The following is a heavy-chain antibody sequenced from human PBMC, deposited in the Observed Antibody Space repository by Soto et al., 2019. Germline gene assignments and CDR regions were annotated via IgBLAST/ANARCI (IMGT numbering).Heavy chain of an antibody. J-gene: IGHJ4*02. CDR1: GGTFSSYA. Sequence: SVKVSCKASGGTFSSYAISWVRQAPGQGLEWMGGIIPIFGTANYAQNFQGRVTIAADESTNTAYMELSSLRSEDTAVYYCARDLGSGWYNYWGQGTLVTVSS. V-gene: IGHV1-69*13. CDR3: ARDLGSGWYNY. D-gene: IGHD6-19*01. CDR2: IIPIFGTA.